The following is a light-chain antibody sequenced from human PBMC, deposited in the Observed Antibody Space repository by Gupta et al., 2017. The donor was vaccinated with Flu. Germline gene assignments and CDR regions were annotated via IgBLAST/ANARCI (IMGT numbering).Light chain of an antibody. Sequence: NFMLTQPPSVSASPGKTVTISCPRSSGSIASNYVQWYQQRPGSSPTTVIYEDNQRPSGVPDRFSGSIDSSSNSASLTISGLKTEDEADYYCQSYDSSNVVFGGGTKLTVL. CDR2: EDN. J-gene: IGLJ2*01. V-gene: IGLV6-57*01. CDR3: QSYDSSNVV. CDR1: SGSIASNY.